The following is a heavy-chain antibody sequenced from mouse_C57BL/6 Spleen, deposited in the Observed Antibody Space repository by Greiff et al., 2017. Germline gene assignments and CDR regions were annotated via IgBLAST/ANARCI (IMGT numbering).Heavy chain of an antibody. CDR2: IYPGDGAT. Sequence: VQLKESGPELVKPGASVKISCKASGYAFSSSWMTWVKQRPGKGLEWIGRIYPGDGATNYNGTFKGTATLTADKSSSTAYMQLSSLTSEDSAVYFCAREGGGNYEFAYWGQGTLVTVSA. CDR3: AREGGGNYEFAY. D-gene: IGHD2-1*01. J-gene: IGHJ3*01. CDR1: GYAFSSSW. V-gene: IGHV1-82*01.